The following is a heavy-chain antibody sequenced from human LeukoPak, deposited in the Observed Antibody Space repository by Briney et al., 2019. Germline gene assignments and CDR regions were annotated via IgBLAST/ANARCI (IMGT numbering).Heavy chain of an antibody. Sequence: GGPLQISCKGSGSSFTSYWIGWVRQMPGKGLEWMGILYPGDSDTRYSPSFQGQVTISADKSISTAYLQWSSLKASDTAMYYCARYLYGDPDTLDYWGQGTLVTVSS. J-gene: IGHJ4*02. CDR3: ARYLYGDPDTLDY. CDR1: GSSFTSYW. V-gene: IGHV5-51*01. D-gene: IGHD4-17*01. CDR2: LYPGDSDT.